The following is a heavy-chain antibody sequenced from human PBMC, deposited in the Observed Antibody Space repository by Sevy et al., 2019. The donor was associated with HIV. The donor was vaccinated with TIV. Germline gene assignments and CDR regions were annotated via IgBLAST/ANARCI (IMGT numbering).Heavy chain of an antibody. CDR2: ISYTSTTI. CDR3: ASSDATSRFGYYYFAMDF. V-gene: IGHV3-48*02. Sequence: GGSLRLSCAVSGFTFNTYNMNWVRQAPGKGLEWDSYISYTSTTIYYADSVRGRFTISRDNAKNTLYLQMNSLRDEDTAVYYCASSDATSRFGYYYFAMDFWGQGASVTVSS. D-gene: IGHD3-22*01. J-gene: IGHJ6*02. CDR1: GFTFNTYN.